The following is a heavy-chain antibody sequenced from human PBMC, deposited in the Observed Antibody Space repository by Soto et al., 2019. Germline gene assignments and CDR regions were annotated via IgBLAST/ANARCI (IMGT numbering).Heavy chain of an antibody. Sequence: SETLSLTCTVSVGSISSGDYSWCWIRQPPGKGLEWIGYIYYSGSTNYNPSLKSRVTISVDTSKDQFSLKLSSVSAADTAVYYCARDLGIAVAGYYYYVMEVWVQGSTVTGTS. CDR1: VGSISSGDYS. J-gene: IGHJ6*02. V-gene: IGHV4-61*08. D-gene: IGHD6-19*01. CDR3: ARDLGIAVAGYYYYVMEV. CDR2: IYYSGST.